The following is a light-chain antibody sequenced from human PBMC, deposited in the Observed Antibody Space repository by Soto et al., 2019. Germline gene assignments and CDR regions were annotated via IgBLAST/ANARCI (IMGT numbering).Light chain of an antibody. CDR3: QXRSNWPPPYT. J-gene: IGKJ2*01. V-gene: IGKV3-11*01. Sequence: EIVLTQSPATVSLSPGERATLSCRASQSVSSYLAWYQQRPGQAPRLLIYDASTRATGIPARFSGSGSGTDFTLTISSLEPEDFAVYYCQXRSNWPPPYTFGQGTKLEIK. CDR2: DAS. CDR1: QSVSSY.